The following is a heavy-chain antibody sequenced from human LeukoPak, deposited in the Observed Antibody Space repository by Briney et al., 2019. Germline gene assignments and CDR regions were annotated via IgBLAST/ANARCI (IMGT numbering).Heavy chain of an antibody. Sequence: ASVKVSCKASGYTFSSYGISWVRRAPGQGLEWMGWISAYNGNTNYAQKLQGRVTMTTDTSTSTAYMELRSLRSDDTAVYYCARDLYYYYGSGSYLNDYWGQGTLVTVSS. CDR3: ARDLYYYYGSGSYLNDY. CDR2: ISAYNGNT. D-gene: IGHD3-10*01. CDR1: GYTFSSYG. J-gene: IGHJ4*02. V-gene: IGHV1-18*04.